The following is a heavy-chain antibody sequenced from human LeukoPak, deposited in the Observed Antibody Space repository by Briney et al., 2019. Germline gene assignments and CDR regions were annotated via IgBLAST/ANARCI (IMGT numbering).Heavy chain of an antibody. CDR1: GFTFSSYA. CDR3: AKGGAGYCSGTSCLYYFDY. V-gene: IGHV3-23*01. D-gene: IGHD2-2*01. CDR2: ISGSGDST. J-gene: IGHJ4*02. Sequence: GGSLRLSCAASGFTFSSYAMNWVRQAPGKGLEWVSTISGSGDSTYYADSVKGRFTISRDNSKNTLHLQMNSLRAEDTAVYYCAKGGAGYCSGTSCLYYFDYWGQGTLVTVST.